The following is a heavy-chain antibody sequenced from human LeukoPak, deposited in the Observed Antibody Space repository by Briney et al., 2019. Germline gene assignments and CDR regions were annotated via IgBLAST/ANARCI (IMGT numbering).Heavy chain of an antibody. V-gene: IGHV4-34*01. CDR1: GGSFSGYY. CDR2: INHSGST. Sequence: SETLSLTCAVYGGSFSGYYWSWIRQPPGKGLEWIGEINHSGSTNYNPSLKSRVTISVDTSKNQFPLKLSSVTAADTAVYYCARGCIGSTSCNPAFDYWGQGTLVTVSS. D-gene: IGHD2-2*01. J-gene: IGHJ4*02. CDR3: ARGCIGSTSCNPAFDY.